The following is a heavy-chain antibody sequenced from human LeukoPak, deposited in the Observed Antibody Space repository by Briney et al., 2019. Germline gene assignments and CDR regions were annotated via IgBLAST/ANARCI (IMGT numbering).Heavy chain of an antibody. CDR2: IYYSGRT. J-gene: IGHJ5*02. CDR3: ATPRFHSYNCFDP. CDR1: GGSINSGSYY. Sequence: PSETLSLTCTVSGGSINSGSYYWVWLPQPPGKGLMGVGSIYYSGRTYYNPSLKSRVIISVDTSKNQFSLKLHSVTAGDTAVYYCATPRFHSYNCFDPWGQGTLVTVSS. D-gene: IGHD3-3*01. V-gene: IGHV4-39*01.